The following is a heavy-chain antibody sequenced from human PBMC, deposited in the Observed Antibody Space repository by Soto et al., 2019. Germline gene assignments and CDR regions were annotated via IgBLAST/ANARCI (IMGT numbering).Heavy chain of an antibody. CDR1: GSTFTSYA. CDR2: INAGNGNT. CDR3: ARGGPPIDY. D-gene: IGHD3-10*01. Sequence: QVQLVQSGAAENKPGASLKVSGKPSGSTFTSYAMHWVRQAPGQRLEWMGWINAGNGNTKYSQKFQGRVTITRDTSASTAYMELSSLRSEDTAVYYCARGGPPIDYWGQGTLVTVSS. V-gene: IGHV1-3*05. J-gene: IGHJ4*02.